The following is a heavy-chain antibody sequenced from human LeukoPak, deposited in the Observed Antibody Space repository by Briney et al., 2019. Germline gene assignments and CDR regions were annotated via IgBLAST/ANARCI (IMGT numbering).Heavy chain of an antibody. CDR2: INPSGGST. Sequence: ASVKVSCKASGYTFTSYYMHWVRQAPGQGLEWMGIINPSGGSTSYAQKFQGRVTMTRDMSTSTVYMELSSLRSEDTAVYYCARGRRNTAGRGYYYYYMDVWGKGTTVTISS. V-gene: IGHV1-46*01. D-gene: IGHD6-13*01. CDR3: ARGRRNTAGRGYYYYYMDV. J-gene: IGHJ6*03. CDR1: GYTFTSYY.